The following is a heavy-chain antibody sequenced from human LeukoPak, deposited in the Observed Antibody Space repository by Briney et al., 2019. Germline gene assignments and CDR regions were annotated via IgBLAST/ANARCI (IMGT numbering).Heavy chain of an antibody. V-gene: IGHV3-7*01. CDR1: GFTFSRYW. CDR3: ARDGPTDYYDSSGYYYVSAFDI. Sequence: PGGSLRLSCAASGFTFSRYWMSRVRQAPGKGLEWVANKKQDGSENYYVDSVKGRFTISRDNAKNSLYLKMNSLRAEDTAVYYCARDGPTDYYDSSGYYYVSAFDIRGQGTMVTVSS. CDR2: KKQDGSEN. D-gene: IGHD3-22*01. J-gene: IGHJ3*02.